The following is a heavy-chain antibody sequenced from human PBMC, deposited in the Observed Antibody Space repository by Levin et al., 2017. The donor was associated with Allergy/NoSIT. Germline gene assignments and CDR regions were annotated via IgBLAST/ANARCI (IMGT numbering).Heavy chain of an antibody. CDR2: IYHSGNT. CDR1: GDSITTGGFY. V-gene: IGHV4-31*03. D-gene: IGHD5-24*01. J-gene: IGHJ5*02. CDR3: ARVDGRNWFDT. Sequence: SCTVSGDSITTGGFYWSWLRQFPGTGLEFLGYIYHSGNTDYNPSLKSRLTLSVDTSKNQFSLNLRSVSAADTAVYYCARVDGRNWFDTWGQGTLVTVSS.